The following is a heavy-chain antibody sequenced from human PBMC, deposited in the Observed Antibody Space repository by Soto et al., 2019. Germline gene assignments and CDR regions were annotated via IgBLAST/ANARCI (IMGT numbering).Heavy chain of an antibody. Sequence: QVQLLESGPGLVKPSETLSLTCTVSGDSIGTTHFYWPWIRHSPGRGLEWIGNIHYSGSTYYMPSLRSRVTLSVDTSKNQFSLRLTSVTAEDTAVYYCARHEGNGNVWPLDYWGQGILVTVSS. CDR2: IHYSGST. CDR3: ARHEGNGNVWPLDY. J-gene: IGHJ4*02. V-gene: IGHV4-39*01. D-gene: IGHD2-8*01. CDR1: GDSIGTTHFY.